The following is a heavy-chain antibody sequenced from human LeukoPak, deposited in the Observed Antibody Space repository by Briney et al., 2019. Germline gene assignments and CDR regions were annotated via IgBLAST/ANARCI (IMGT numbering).Heavy chain of an antibody. CDR2: IYYRGRT. Sequence: SETLSLICTVSSGPMSLYYWICIRQPPGKGREWVGYIYYRGRTNYNPSLNSRVTISVDTSKIQFSLTLSSVTSADTAVYYCASLNWNARDYWGQGTLVTVSS. D-gene: IGHD1-1*01. CDR1: SGPMSLYY. CDR3: ASLNWNARDY. J-gene: IGHJ4*02. V-gene: IGHV4-59*01.